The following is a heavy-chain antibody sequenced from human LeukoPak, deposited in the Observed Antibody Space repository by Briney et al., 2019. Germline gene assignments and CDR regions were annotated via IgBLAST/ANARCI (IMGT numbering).Heavy chain of an antibody. CDR2: ISRNGGST. CDR3: VKVLRSVFMGVLSRYLSY. CDR1: GFTFSSFA. J-gene: IGHJ4*02. Sequence: GGSLRLSCSASGFTFSSFAMHWVRQAPGKGLEYVAAISRNGGSTYYADSVKGRFTISRDNSKSTLYLQMSSLRAEDTAVYLCVKVLRSVFMGVLSRYLSYWGQGTLVTVSS. V-gene: IGHV3-64D*09. D-gene: IGHD1-26*01.